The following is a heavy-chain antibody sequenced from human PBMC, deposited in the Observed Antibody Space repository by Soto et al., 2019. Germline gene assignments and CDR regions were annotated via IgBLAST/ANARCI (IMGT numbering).Heavy chain of an antibody. Sequence: QVQLVQCGAEVKKPGSSVKVSCKASGGTFSSYAISWVRQAPGQGLEWMGGIIPIFGTANYAQKFQGRVTITADESTSTAYMELSSLRSEDTAVYYCARRRLLSNTNSVNWYFDLWGRGTLVTVSS. CDR3: ARRRLLSNTNSVNWYFDL. D-gene: IGHD3-3*01. J-gene: IGHJ2*01. V-gene: IGHV1-69*01. CDR1: GGTFSSYA. CDR2: IIPIFGTA.